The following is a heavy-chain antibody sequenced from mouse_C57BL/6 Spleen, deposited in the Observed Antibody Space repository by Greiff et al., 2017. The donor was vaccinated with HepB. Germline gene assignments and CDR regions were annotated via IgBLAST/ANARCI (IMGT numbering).Heavy chain of an antibody. CDR2: INPYNGDT. D-gene: IGHD1-1*01. V-gene: IGHV1-20*01. CDR3: ALYYYGSSYNAMDY. J-gene: IGHJ4*01. Sequence: EVQLQQSGPELVKPGDSVKISCKASGYSFTGYFMNWVMQSHGKSLEWIGRINPYNGDTFYNQKFKGKATLTVDKSSSTAHMELRSLTSEDSAVYYCALYYYGSSYNAMDYWGQGTSVTVSS. CDR1: GYSFTGYF.